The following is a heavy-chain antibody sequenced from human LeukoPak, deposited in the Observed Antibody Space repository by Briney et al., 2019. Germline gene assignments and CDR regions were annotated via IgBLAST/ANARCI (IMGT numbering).Heavy chain of an antibody. V-gene: IGHV1-2*02. J-gene: IGHJ4*02. CDR1: GYTFTSYD. CDR2: MNPNRGDT. CDR3: GRRRIDCSDTGCYVDY. Sequence: GASVKVSCKASGYTFTSYDINWVRQAPGQGLEWMGWMNPNRGDTSYAQKFQGRVTMTRDTPINTAYMELSGLTSDDTAVYYCGRRRIDCSDTGCYVDYWGQGTLVTVSS. D-gene: IGHD2-15*01.